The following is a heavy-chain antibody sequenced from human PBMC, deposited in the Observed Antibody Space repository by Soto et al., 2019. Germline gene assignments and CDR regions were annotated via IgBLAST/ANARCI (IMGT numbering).Heavy chain of an antibody. V-gene: IGHV3-15*01. J-gene: IGHJ3*02. CDR1: GFTFSNAW. CDR3: TTFMVRGVSDAFDI. CDR2: IKSKTDGGTT. Sequence: GGSLRLSCAAYGFTFSNAWMSWVRQAPGKGLEWVGRIKSKTDGGTTDYAAPVKGRFTISRDDSKNTLYLQMNSLKTEDTAVYYCTTFMVRGVSDAFDIWGQGTMVTVSS. D-gene: IGHD3-10*01.